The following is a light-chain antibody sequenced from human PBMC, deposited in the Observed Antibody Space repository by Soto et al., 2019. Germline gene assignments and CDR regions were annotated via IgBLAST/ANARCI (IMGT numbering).Light chain of an antibody. CDR1: QSVSSN. CDR3: QQYDNWPPIT. J-gene: IGKJ5*01. CDR2: GAS. Sequence: VVMAPSPATPSESTXGVSTLXRRASQSVSSNLAWYQQKHGQSPRLLIYGASTRATGIPARFSGSGSGTEFTLTIRSLQSEHFAVYYCQQYDNWPPITFGQGTRLE. V-gene: IGKV3-15*01.